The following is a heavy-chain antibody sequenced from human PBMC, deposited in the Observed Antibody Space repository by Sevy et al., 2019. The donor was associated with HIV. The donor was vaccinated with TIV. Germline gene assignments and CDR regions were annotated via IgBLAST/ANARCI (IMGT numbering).Heavy chain of an antibody. CDR3: TTNALRWPTLDY. Sequence: GGSLRLSCAASGFTFSNAWMSWVRQAPGKGLEWVGRIKSKTDGGTTDYAAPVKGRFTISRDDSKNTLYLQMNSLKTEDTAVYYCTTNALRWPTLDYWGQGTLVTVSS. D-gene: IGHD4-17*01. CDR2: IKSKTDGGTT. J-gene: IGHJ4*02. CDR1: GFTFSNAW. V-gene: IGHV3-15*01.